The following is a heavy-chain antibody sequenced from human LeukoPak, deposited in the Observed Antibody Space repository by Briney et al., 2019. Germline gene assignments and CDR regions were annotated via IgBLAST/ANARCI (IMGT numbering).Heavy chain of an antibody. J-gene: IGHJ4*02. CDR1: GYTFTSYY. Sequence: GASVKVSCKASGYTFTSYYMHWVRQAPGQGLEWMGWINPNSGDTKYAKNFQGRVTMTRDTSISTAYMEMSSLRSDDTALYFCARDNFWSGYYIDYWGQGTLVTVSS. CDR3: ARDNFWSGYYIDY. V-gene: IGHV1-2*02. CDR2: INPNSGDT. D-gene: IGHD3-3*01.